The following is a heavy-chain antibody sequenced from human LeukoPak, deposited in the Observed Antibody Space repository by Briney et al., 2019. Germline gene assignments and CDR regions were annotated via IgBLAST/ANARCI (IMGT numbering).Heavy chain of an antibody. J-gene: IGHJ4*02. V-gene: IGHV1-69*13. CDR1: GGTFSSYA. Sequence: SVKVSCKASGGTFSSYAISWVRQAPGQGLGWMGGIIPIFGTANYAQKFQGRVTITADESTSTAYMELSRLRSDDTAVYYCAQYSSSPAGQFDYWGQGTLVTVSS. CDR2: IIPIFGTA. CDR3: AQYSSSPAGQFDY. D-gene: IGHD6-6*01.